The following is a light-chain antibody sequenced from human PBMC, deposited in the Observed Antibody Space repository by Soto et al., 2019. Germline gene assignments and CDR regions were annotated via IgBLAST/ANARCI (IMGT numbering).Light chain of an antibody. CDR1: QGIDNS. V-gene: IGKV1-27*01. Sequence: DIQMTQSPSSLSASVGDRVTIPCRASQGIDNSLAWYQQKPGKVPNLLIYSASTLQSGVPSRFRGSGSGTDFTLTITSLQPEDVATYYCQEHYSGPPVAFGPGTKVDV. J-gene: IGKJ3*01. CDR3: QEHYSGPPVA. CDR2: SAS.